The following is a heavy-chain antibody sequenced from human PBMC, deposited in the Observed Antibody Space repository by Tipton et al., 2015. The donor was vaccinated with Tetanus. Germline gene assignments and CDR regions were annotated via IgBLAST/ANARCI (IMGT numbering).Heavy chain of an antibody. D-gene: IGHD1-1*01. CDR1: GASFSDYY. CDR3: ARANNDIPKKGPFDS. J-gene: IGHJ4*02. V-gene: IGHV4-34*01. CDR2: INHSGST. Sequence: TLSLTCAVYGASFSDYYWSWIRQAPGKGLEWIGEINHSGSTNYNPSLKSRVTISFGTSKNQFSLNLESVTPADTAVYYCARANNDIPKKGPFDSWGQGTLVIVSS.